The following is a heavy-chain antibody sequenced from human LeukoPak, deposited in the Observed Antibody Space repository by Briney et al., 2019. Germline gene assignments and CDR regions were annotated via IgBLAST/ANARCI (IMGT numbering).Heavy chain of an antibody. CDR1: GASITTYY. CDR3: ARQLYDSSGYPFDY. V-gene: IGHV4-59*08. CDR2: IYHSGST. Sequence: SETLSLTCTVSGASITTYYWSCIRQPPGKGLEWIGYIYHSGSTKYNPSLKSRVTISVDTSKNQFSLRLSSVTAADTAVYYCARQLYDSSGYPFDYWGQGTLVTVSS. D-gene: IGHD3-22*01. J-gene: IGHJ4*02.